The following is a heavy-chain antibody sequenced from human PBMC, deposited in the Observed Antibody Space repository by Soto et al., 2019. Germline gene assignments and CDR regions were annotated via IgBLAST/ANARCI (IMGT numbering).Heavy chain of an antibody. J-gene: IGHJ5*02. V-gene: IGHV4-59*01. CDR2: IYYSGRN. CDR1: WDSISSYY. D-gene: IGHD5-12*01. Sequence: XXTLSVASTVWWDSISSYYGCWILQPPGKGLEWIGYIYYSGRNNYNPSLKSRVTISVDTPKNQFSLKLTSVTAADTAVYYCARGVATIGPWGQGTLVTVS. CDR3: ARGVATIGP.